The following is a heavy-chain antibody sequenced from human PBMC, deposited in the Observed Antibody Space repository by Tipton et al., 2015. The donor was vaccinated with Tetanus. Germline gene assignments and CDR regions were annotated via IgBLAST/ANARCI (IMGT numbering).Heavy chain of an antibody. CDR2: ISGSGGST. Sequence: LSLTCTVSSASISSSDFSWGWIRQPPGRGLEWVSAISGSGGSTYYADSVKGRFTISRDNSKNTLYLQMNSLRAEDTAVYYCATPYSYGYWGQGTLVTVSS. CDR1: SASISSSDFS. CDR3: ATPYSYGY. D-gene: IGHD5-18*01. J-gene: IGHJ4*02. V-gene: IGHV3-23*01.